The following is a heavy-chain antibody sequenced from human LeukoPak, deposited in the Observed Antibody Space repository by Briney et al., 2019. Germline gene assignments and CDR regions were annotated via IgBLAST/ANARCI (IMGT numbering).Heavy chain of an antibody. CDR3: ARDYDY. CDR1: GFTFSSYS. J-gene: IGHJ4*02. Sequence: GGSLRLSCAASGFTFSSYSMNWVRQAPGQGLEWVSSISSSSSYIYYADSVKGRFTISRDNAKNSLYLQMNSLRAEDTAVYYCARDYDYWGQGTLVTVSS. V-gene: IGHV3-21*01. CDR2: ISSSSSYI.